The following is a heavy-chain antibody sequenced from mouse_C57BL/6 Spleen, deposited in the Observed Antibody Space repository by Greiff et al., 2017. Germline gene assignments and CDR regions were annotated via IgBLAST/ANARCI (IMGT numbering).Heavy chain of an antibody. CDR3: ARGVYYGSIYDAMDY. V-gene: IGHV1-59*01. CDR2: IDPSDSYT. CDR1: GYTFTSYW. D-gene: IGHD1-1*01. J-gene: IGHJ4*01. Sequence: QVQLQQPGAELVRPGTSVKLSCKASGYTFTSYWMHWVKQRPGQGLEWIGVIDPSDSYTNYNQKFKGKATLTVDTSSSTAYMQLSSLTSEDSAVYYCARGVYYGSIYDAMDYWGQGTSVTVSS.